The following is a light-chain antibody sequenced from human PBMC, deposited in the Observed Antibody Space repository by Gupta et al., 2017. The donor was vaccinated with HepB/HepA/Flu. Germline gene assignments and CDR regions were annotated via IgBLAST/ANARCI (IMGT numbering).Light chain of an antibody. Sequence: QSVLTQPPSVSGAPGPRFPISCTGSSSHIGAGYDVHWYQQLPGTAPKLLIYGNSNRPSGVPDRFSGSKSGTSAALAITGLQAEEEADYYCQSYDSSRSGYVVFGGGTKLTVL. J-gene: IGLJ2*01. CDR2: GNS. V-gene: IGLV1-40*01. CDR1: SSHIGAGYD. CDR3: QSYDSSRSGYVV.